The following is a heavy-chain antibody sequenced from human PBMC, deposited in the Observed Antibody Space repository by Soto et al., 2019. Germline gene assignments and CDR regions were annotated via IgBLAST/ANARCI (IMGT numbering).Heavy chain of an antibody. D-gene: IGHD3-10*01. J-gene: IGHJ4*02. V-gene: IGHV2-5*02. Sequence: QITLKESGPMLVKPTQTLTLTCAFSGFSLNTRGVGVGWIRQPPGKALEWLALIYWDNDKRYSPSLKTRLTITKDTPKNHVVLMMTDMDPVDTATYYCAHNNYYGSGSVYWGQGTLVTVSS. CDR3: AHNNYYGSGSVY. CDR2: IYWDNDK. CDR1: GFSLNTRGVG.